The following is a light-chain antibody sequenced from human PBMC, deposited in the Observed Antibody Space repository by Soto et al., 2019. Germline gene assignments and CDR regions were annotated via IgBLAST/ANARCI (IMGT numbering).Light chain of an antibody. J-gene: IGKJ1*01. CDR3: QQDRSSSPT. V-gene: IGKV1-5*01. CDR1: QTISIY. CDR2: DAS. Sequence: DIQMTQSPSTLSASVGDRVTITCRASQTISIYLAWCQQRPGEAPKLLIYDASTLESCVPARFSGSGSGTEFTLTISSLQPDDFATYSCQQDRSSSPTFGQGTKVEIQ.